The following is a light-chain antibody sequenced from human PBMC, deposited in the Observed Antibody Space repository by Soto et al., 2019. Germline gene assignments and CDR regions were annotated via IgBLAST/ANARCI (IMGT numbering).Light chain of an antibody. J-gene: IGKJ3*01. CDR1: QNINSRY. CDR2: GTS. Sequence: EIVLTQSPGTLSLSPGERATLSCRASQNINSRYLAWYQQKPGQAPRLLIYGTSSRATGIPDRFSGSGSGTDFTLTISRLEPEDFAVYYCQQFGSSTVFTFGPGTKVDIK. V-gene: IGKV3-20*01. CDR3: QQFGSSTVFT.